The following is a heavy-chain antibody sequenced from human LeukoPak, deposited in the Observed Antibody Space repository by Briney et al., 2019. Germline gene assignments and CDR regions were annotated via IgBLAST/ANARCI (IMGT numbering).Heavy chain of an antibody. CDR3: AKTGERDY. V-gene: IGHV3-9*01. J-gene: IGHJ4*02. CDR1: GFTFDDYA. CDR2: ISWNGGSI. D-gene: IGHD7-27*01. Sequence: GGSLRLSCAASGFTFDDYAMHWVRQAPGKGLEWVSGISWNGGSIDYADSVKGRFTISRDNAKNSLYLQMNSLRDEDTAVYYCAKTGERDYWGRGTLVTVSS.